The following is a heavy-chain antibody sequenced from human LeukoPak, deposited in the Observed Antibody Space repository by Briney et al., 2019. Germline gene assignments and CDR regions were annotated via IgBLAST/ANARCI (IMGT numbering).Heavy chain of an antibody. CDR3: AREIPYYYDSSAFHY. CDR2: ISYDGSNK. V-gene: IGHV3-30-3*01. J-gene: IGHJ4*02. CDR1: GFTFSSCA. D-gene: IGHD3-22*01. Sequence: PGRSLRLSCAASGFTFSSCAMHWVRQAPGKGLEWVAVISYDGSNKYYADSVKGRFTISRDNSKNTLYLQMNSLRAEDTAVYYCAREIPYYYDSSAFHYWGQGTLVTVSS.